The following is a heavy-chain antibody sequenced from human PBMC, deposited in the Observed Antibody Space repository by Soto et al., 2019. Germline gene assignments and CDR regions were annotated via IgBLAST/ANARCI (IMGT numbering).Heavy chain of an antibody. Sequence: SETLSLTCAVSGGSISSSNWWSWVRQPPGKGLEWIGEIYHSGSTNYNPSLKSRVTISVDKSKNQFSLKLSSVTAADTAVYYWAREPYDFWGGYNSYYGMDVWGQGTSVTLSS. CDR2: IYHSGST. J-gene: IGHJ6*02. CDR3: AREPYDFWGGYNSYYGMDV. CDR1: GGSISSSNW. D-gene: IGHD3-3*01. V-gene: IGHV4-4*02.